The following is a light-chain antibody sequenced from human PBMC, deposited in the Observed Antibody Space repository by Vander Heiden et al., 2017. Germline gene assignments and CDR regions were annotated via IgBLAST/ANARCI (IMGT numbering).Light chain of an antibody. CDR3: AAWDDSLNGLV. V-gene: IGLV1-44*01. CDR1: SSNIERNT. J-gene: IGLJ1*01. Sequence: QSVLTQPLSASGTTGQRVTISCCESSSNIERNTVDWYQQLPGTATKLLIYSNNQRPAGVPDRFSGSKAGNSASLAISGLQSEDEADYYCAAWDDSLNGLVFGTGTKFTVL. CDR2: SNN.